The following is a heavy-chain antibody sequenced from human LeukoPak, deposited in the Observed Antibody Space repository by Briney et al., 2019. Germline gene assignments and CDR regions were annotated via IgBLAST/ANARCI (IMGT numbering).Heavy chain of an antibody. D-gene: IGHD6-19*01. CDR3: AKGKWLVSGPFDY. CDR2: ISGSGGST. CDR1: GFTFSSYA. Sequence: PGGSLRLSCAASGFTFSSYAMSWVRQAPGKGLEWVSAISGSGGSTYYADSVKGRFTISRDNSKNTLYPQMNSLRAEDTAVYYCAKGKWLVSGPFDYWGQGTLVTVSS. V-gene: IGHV3-23*01. J-gene: IGHJ4*02.